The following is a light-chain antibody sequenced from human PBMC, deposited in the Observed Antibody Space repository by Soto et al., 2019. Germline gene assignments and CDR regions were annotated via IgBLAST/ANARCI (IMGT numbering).Light chain of an antibody. J-gene: IGKJ4*01. V-gene: IGKV3D-20*02. CDR2: GAS. Sequence: EIVLTQSPGTLSLSPGERATLSCRASQSVTSRYLAWYQQKPGQAPRLLIYGASSRATGIPDRFSGSGSGTDFTLTISSLEPEDFAVYYCQQRSNWPPALTFGGGTKVEIK. CDR3: QQRSNWPPALT. CDR1: QSVTSRY.